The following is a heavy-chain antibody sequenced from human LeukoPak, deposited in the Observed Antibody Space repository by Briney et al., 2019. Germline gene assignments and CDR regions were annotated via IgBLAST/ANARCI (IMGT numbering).Heavy chain of an antibody. Sequence: PGGSLRLSCAASGFTFSSYSMNWVRQAPGKGLEWVSYISSSSTIYYADSVKGRFTISRDNAKNSLYLQMNSLRDEDTAVYYCARARGRFGAFDYWGQGTLVTVSS. CDR3: ARARGRFGAFDY. V-gene: IGHV3-48*02. CDR1: GFTFSSYS. J-gene: IGHJ4*02. D-gene: IGHD3-10*01. CDR2: ISSSSTI.